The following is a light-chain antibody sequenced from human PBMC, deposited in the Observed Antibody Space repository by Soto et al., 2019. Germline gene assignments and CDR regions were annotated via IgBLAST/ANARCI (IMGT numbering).Light chain of an antibody. CDR3: QQYKKWPPLT. Sequence: EIVMTQSPAPLSVSPGERATLSCRASQSVSSDLAWYQQKPGQAPRLLIYGASTRATGIPARFSGSGSGTEFTLTISSLQSEDFAVYYCQQYKKWPPLTFGGGTKVEIK. V-gene: IGKV3-15*01. CDR2: GAS. CDR1: QSVSSD. J-gene: IGKJ4*01.